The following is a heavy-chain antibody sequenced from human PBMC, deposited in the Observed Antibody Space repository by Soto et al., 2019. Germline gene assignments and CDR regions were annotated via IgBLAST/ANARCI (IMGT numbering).Heavy chain of an antibody. J-gene: IGHJ4*02. CDR2: ISGGGGST. Sequence: EVQLLESGGRLVQPGGSLRLSCAASGFSFSIYAMNWVRQAPGKGLEWVSGISGGGGSTYHADSVKGRFTISRDNSKNTLYLQMNSLRAEDTAVYYRAKDPTSYDSSAQFDSWGQGTLVTVSS. CDR1: GFSFSIYA. CDR3: AKDPTSYDSSAQFDS. V-gene: IGHV3-23*01. D-gene: IGHD3-22*01.